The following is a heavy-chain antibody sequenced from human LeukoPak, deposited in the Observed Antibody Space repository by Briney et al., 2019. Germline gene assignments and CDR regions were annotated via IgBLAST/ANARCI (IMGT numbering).Heavy chain of an antibody. CDR1: GVTLSSYG. J-gene: IGHJ4*02. V-gene: IGHV3-30*18. Sequence: GGSLRLSCAASGVTLSSYGIHWVRQAPGTGLEWVAVIGKDGAAKHYAESVRGRFTISRDNSKNTLDLQMDSLSAEDTAVYYCAKEEGWGVNVFDYWGQGALVTVSS. CDR2: IGKDGAAK. CDR3: AKEEGWGVNVFDY. D-gene: IGHD3-10*01.